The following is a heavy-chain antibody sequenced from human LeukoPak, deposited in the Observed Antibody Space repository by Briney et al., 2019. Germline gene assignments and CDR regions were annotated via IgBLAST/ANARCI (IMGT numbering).Heavy chain of an antibody. V-gene: IGHV1-46*01. CDR3: ARDRFGLQLWPEGWYFDL. D-gene: IGHD5-18*01. Sequence: ASVKVSCKASGYTFTSYYMHWVRQAPGQGLEWMGIINPSGGSTSYAQKFQGRVTMNRDTSTSTVYMELSSLRSEDTAVYYCARDRFGLQLWPEGWYFDLWGRGTLVTVSS. CDR2: INPSGGST. CDR1: GYTFTSYY. J-gene: IGHJ2*01.